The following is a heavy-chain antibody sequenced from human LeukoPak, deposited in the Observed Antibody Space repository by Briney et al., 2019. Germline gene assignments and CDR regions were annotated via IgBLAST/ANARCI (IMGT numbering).Heavy chain of an antibody. V-gene: IGHV3-7*03. Sequence: GGSLRLSCAASGFTFSNYWMTWVRQAPGKGLEWVANINRDGSERYYVDSVKGRFTISRDDAKSSLYLQMNSLRAEDTAVYYCARRNAMDVWGQGTRSSFS. CDR3: ARRNAMDV. J-gene: IGHJ6*02. CDR1: GFTFSNYW. CDR2: INRDGSER.